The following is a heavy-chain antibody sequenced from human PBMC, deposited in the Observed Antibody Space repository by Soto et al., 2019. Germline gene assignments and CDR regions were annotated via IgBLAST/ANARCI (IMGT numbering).Heavy chain of an antibody. J-gene: IGHJ5*02. CDR3: AMDYFDSSDYTTHWFDP. D-gene: IGHD3-22*01. V-gene: IGHV4-39*01. CDR1: GDSISNSRFY. Sequence: SETLSLTCSVSGDSISNSRFYWAWIRQPPGEGLEWIGSIYHTGNAYYNPSLKSRVTIFVDTSKNQFSLKLTSVTAADTALYYCAMDYFDSSDYTTHWFDPWGQGALVTVSS. CDR2: IYHTGNA.